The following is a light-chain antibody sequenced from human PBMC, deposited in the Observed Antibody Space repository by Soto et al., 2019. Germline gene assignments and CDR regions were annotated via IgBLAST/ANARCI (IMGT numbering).Light chain of an antibody. Sequence: QSVLTQPPSVSAAPGQTVTISCSGSSSNIGNNYVSWYQQLPGTAPKLLIYENNKRPSGIPDRFSGSKSGTSATLGITGLQTGDEADYYCATWHSSLSAWVFGGGTKLTVL. CDR2: ENN. V-gene: IGLV1-51*02. CDR3: ATWHSSLSAWV. J-gene: IGLJ3*02. CDR1: SSNIGNNY.